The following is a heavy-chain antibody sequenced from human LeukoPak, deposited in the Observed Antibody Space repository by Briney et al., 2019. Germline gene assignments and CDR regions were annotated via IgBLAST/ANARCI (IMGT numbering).Heavy chain of an antibody. CDR1: GGSISSYY. J-gene: IGHJ4*02. Sequence: SGTLSLSCAVSGGSISSYYWSWVRQPPGKGLEWVWYIYYSGSTNYNPAPTRRVTISVDTSKNQFSLKLSSVTAADTAVYYCARGVAGYYGSGSYLAYFDYWGQGTLVTVSS. D-gene: IGHD3-10*01. V-gene: IGHV4-59*01. CDR2: IYYSGST. CDR3: ARGVAGYYGSGSYLAYFDY.